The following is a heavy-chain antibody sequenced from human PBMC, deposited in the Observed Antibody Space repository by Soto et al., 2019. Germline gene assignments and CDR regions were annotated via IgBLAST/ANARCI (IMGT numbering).Heavy chain of an antibody. CDR2: ISYDGSNK. V-gene: IGHV3-30*18. J-gene: IGHJ4*02. D-gene: IGHD1-26*01. CDR1: GFTFSSYG. CDR3: AKDEVGAQTFDY. Sequence: QVQLVESGGGVVQPGRSLRLSCAASGFTFSSYGMHWVRQAPGKGLEWVAVISYDGSNKYYADSVKGRFTISRDNSKNTLYLQMNSLRAEDTAVYYCAKDEVGAQTFDYWGQGTLVTVSS.